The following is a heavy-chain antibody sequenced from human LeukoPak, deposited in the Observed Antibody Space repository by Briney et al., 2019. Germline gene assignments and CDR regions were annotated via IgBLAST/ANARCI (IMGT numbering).Heavy chain of an antibody. J-gene: IGHJ5*02. V-gene: IGHV3-30*18. Sequence: TGGSLRLSCAASGFIFSGFAMHWVRHAPGKGLEWVALISYDDSNKYYADSVKGRFTISRDNSKNTLYLQMNSLKTEDTAVYYCAKEAFWSGPNYNPTNWFDPWGQGTLVTVSS. D-gene: IGHD3-3*01. CDR2: ISYDDSNK. CDR3: AKEAFWSGPNYNPTNWFDP. CDR1: GFIFSGFA.